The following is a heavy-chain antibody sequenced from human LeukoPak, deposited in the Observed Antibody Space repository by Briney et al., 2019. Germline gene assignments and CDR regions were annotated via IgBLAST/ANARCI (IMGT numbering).Heavy chain of an antibody. J-gene: IGHJ5*02. V-gene: IGHV3-21*01. Sequence: GESVRLSCAASGFTLSSYTMNWARQAPGKGLEWVSSISSTGNYIYYADSVKGRFNISRDSAKNSLCLQMNSLRAEDTAVYYCARGLQRAKSWFDPWVQATIATVPS. D-gene: IGHD4/OR15-4a*01. CDR1: GFTLSSYT. CDR2: ISSTGNYI. CDR3: ARGLQRAKSWFDP.